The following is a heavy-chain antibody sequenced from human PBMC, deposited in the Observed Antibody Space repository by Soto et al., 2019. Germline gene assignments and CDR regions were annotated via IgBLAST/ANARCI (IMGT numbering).Heavy chain of an antibody. D-gene: IGHD2-15*01. J-gene: IGHJ4*02. CDR3: ARGRRCSGGSCYPHPYFDR. CDR1: TFTFSTYS. V-gene: IGHV3-21*01. Sequence: GGSLRLSCEASTFTFSTYSMSWVRQAPGKGLEWVSSISTGDTYVYYADSVEGRFTISRDDAKNSLYLHMNSLRAEDTAVYYCARGRRCSGGSCYPHPYFDRWGQGTLVTVSS. CDR2: ISTGDTYV.